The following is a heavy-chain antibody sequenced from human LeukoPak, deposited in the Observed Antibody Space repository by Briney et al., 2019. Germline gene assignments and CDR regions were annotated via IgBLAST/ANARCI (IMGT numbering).Heavy chain of an antibody. Sequence: ASVKVSCKASGYTFTGQYLHWVRQAPGQGLEWMGWITPNSGGTNYAQKFQGRVSLTRDTSISTAYMELSRLTSDDTAVYYCARDHNWGPDYWGQGTLVSVSS. J-gene: IGHJ4*02. CDR2: ITPNSGGT. D-gene: IGHD7-27*01. V-gene: IGHV1-2*02. CDR3: ARDHNWGPDY. CDR1: GYTFTGQY.